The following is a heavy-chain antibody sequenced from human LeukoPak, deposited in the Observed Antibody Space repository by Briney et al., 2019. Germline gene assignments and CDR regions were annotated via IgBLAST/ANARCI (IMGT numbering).Heavy chain of an antibody. CDR2: IYYSGST. CDR3: ARHPSFLDYYDSSGYHP. Sequence: SETLSLTCTVSGGSISSYYWSWIRQPPGKGLEWIGYIYYSGSTNYNPSLKSRVTISVDTSKNQFSLKLSSVTAADTAVYYCARHPSFLDYYDSSGYHPWGQGTLVTVSS. V-gene: IGHV4-59*01. J-gene: IGHJ5*02. D-gene: IGHD3-22*01. CDR1: GGSISSYY.